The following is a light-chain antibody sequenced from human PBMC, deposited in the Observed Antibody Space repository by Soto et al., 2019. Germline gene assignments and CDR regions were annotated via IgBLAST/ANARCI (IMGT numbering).Light chain of an antibody. CDR2: AAS. CDR3: QQADSFPLS. CDR1: QSIYKW. J-gene: IGKJ4*01. Sequence: DIQMTQSPSSVAASIGDRVTIYCRASQSIYKWLVWYQQKPGKAPKLLIYAASSLQSGVPSRFSGSGYGTDFTPTIRRLQPEDFATYYCQQADSFPLSFGGGTKVEI. V-gene: IGKV1-12*01.